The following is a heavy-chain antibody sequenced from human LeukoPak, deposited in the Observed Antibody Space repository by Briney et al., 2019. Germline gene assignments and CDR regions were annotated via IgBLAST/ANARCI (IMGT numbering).Heavy chain of an antibody. J-gene: IGHJ4*02. Sequence: GGSLRLSCAASGFTFSSYGMHWVRQAPGKGLEWVAVISYDGSNKYYADSVKGRFTISRDNSKNTLYLQMNSLRAEDTAVYYCAKDAVPPRFIEGGPTQWVDYWGQGTLVTVSS. V-gene: IGHV3-30*18. CDR1: GFTFSSYG. CDR2: ISYDGSNK. D-gene: IGHD2-15*01. CDR3: AKDAVPPRFIEGGPTQWVDY.